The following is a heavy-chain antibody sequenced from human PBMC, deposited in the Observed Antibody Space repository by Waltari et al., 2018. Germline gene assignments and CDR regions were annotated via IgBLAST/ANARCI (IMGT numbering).Heavy chain of an antibody. CDR3: ARGPNYDFDY. J-gene: IGHJ4*02. D-gene: IGHD4-4*01. CDR1: SGSISRGGYY. Sequence: QVQLQESGPGLVQPSHTPSLTCTVSSGSISRGGYYCSWIRPPAGKGLEWIVRIDTSVSTNYNPSLKSRVTISVDTSKNQFSLKLSSVTAADTAVYYCARGPNYDFDYWGQGTLVTVSS. V-gene: IGHV4-61*02. CDR2: IDTSVST.